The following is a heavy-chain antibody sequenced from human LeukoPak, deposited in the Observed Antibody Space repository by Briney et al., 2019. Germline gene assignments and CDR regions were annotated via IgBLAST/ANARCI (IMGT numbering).Heavy chain of an antibody. D-gene: IGHD3-10*01. CDR2: MNPNRDNT. CDR3: VRGHTVIRGIIWIRAFAP. J-gene: IGHJ5*02. CDR1: VYTYTSYD. Sequence: SVKVSCKACVYTYTSYDIHWVRQATGQGLEWMGWMNPNRDNTGYAQKFQGRVTIPRNTPINTLYMELTGQRAGDTAVYFCVRGHTVIRGIIWIRAFAPCGQRTLVTVYS. V-gene: IGHV1-8*03.